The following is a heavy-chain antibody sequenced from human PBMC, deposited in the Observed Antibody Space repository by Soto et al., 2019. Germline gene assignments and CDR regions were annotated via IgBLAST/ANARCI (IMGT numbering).Heavy chain of an antibody. CDR3: VRSQGSSTSLEIYYYYYYGMDV. V-gene: IGHV1-69*01. Sequence: QVLLVQSGAEVKKPGSSVKVSCKASGGTFGSYAISWVRQAPGQGLEWMGGIIPIPGTANYAQKFQGRVTIAADESTSTAYMELSSLRSEDTAVYYCVRSQGSSTSLEIYYYYYYGMDVWGQGTTVTVSS. J-gene: IGHJ6*02. CDR2: IIPIPGTA. CDR1: GGTFGSYA. D-gene: IGHD2-2*01.